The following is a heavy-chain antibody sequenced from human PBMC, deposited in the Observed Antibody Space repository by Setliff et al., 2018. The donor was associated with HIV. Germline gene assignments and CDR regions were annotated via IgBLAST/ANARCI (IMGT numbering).Heavy chain of an antibody. D-gene: IGHD2-15*01. V-gene: IGHV7-4-1*02. Sequence: ASVKVSCKASGYTFTSDYMHWVRQAPGQGLEWMGWINTNTGNPTYAQGFTGRFVFSLDTSVSTAYLQISSLKAEDTAVYYCARARTGYCSGGSCYSGYYYYMDVWGKGTTVTVSS. CDR3: ARARTGYCSGGSCYSGYYYYMDV. J-gene: IGHJ6*03. CDR2: INTNTGNP. CDR1: GYTFTSDY.